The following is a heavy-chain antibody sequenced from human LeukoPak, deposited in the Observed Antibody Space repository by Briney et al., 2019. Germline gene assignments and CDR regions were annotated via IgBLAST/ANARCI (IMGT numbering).Heavy chain of an antibody. Sequence: ASVKVSFKASGYTFTIYGISWVRQAPGQGREGMGWMSAYNGNTNYTQKLQGRVTINTDTTTSKAYMELRSVRSDDPAVYYCARDLVGYCSGGSCYLGYWGQGTLVTVSS. J-gene: IGHJ4*02. V-gene: IGHV1-18*01. D-gene: IGHD2-15*01. CDR3: ARDLVGYCSGGSCYLGY. CDR1: GYTFTIYG. CDR2: MSAYNGNT.